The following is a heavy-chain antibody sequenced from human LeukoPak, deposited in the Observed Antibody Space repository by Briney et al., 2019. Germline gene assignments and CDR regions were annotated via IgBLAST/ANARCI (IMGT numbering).Heavy chain of an antibody. V-gene: IGHV3-30*04. CDR1: GFTFSNYV. D-gene: IGHD3-9*01. J-gene: IGHJ4*02. CDR3: ARVWYYDILTSVDY. CDR2: ISYDGSNK. Sequence: GGSLSLSCAASGFTFSNYVMHWVRQAPGKGLEWVAVISYDGSNKYYADSVKGRFTISRDNSKNTLYLQMSSLRAEDTAVYYCARVWYYDILTSVDYWGQGTLVTVSS.